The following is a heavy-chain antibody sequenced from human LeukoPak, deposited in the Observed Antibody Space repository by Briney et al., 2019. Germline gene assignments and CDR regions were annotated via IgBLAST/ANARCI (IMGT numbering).Heavy chain of an antibody. Sequence: GESLKISCKGSGYSFTSYWIGWVRQMPGKGLEWMGIIFPGDSDTRDSPSLQGQVTISAGKSISTAYLQWSSLKASDTAMYYCARQASPNQYCSSTSCPYYFDYWGQGTLVTVSS. CDR1: GYSFTSYW. D-gene: IGHD2-2*01. V-gene: IGHV5-51*01. CDR3: ARQASPNQYCSSTSCPYYFDY. CDR2: IFPGDSDT. J-gene: IGHJ4*02.